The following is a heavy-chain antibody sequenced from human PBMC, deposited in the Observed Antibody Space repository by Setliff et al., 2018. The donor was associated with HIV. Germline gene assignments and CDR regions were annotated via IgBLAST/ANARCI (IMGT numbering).Heavy chain of an antibody. CDR2: INHSGSI. V-gene: IGHV4-34*01. J-gene: IGHJ4*02. D-gene: IGHD3-3*01. Sequence: LSLTCAVYGGSLSGYHWSWIRQSPEKGLGWIGEINHSGSIYFNPSLRSRVAISVDTSHNQFSLRLRSVTAADTAVYYCARPSLGIGGGSMFNNWGQGTLVTVSS. CDR3: ARPSLGIGGGSMFNN. CDR1: GGSLSGYH.